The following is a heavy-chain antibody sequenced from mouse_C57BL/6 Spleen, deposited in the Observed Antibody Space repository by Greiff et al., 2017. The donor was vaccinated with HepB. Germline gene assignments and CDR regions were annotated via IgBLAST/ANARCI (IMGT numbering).Heavy chain of an antibody. V-gene: IGHV5-9-1*02. CDR2: ISSGGDYI. CDR3: TNSPYDYGSSYWYFDV. D-gene: IGHD1-1*01. Sequence: EVHLVESGEGLVKPGGSLKLSCAASGFTFSSYAMSWVRQTPEKRLEWVAYISSGGDYIYYADTVKGRFSISRDNARNTLYLQMSSRNSEDSALDYCTNSPYDYGSSYWYFDVWGTGTTVTVSS. CDR1: GFTFSSYA. J-gene: IGHJ1*03.